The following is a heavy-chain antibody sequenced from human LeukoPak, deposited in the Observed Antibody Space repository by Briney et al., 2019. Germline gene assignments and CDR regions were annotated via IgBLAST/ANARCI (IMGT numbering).Heavy chain of an antibody. J-gene: IGHJ6*03. V-gene: IGHV3-23*01. CDR1: GFTFSSYA. D-gene: IGHD6-6*01. Sequence: GGSLRLSCAASGFTFSSYAMSWVRQAPGKGLEWVSAISGSGGSTYYADSVKGRFTISRDNSKNTLYLQMNSLRAEDTAVYYCAGSIATRPYYYYYMDVWGKGTTVTVSS. CDR2: ISGSGGST. CDR3: AGSIATRPYYYYYMDV.